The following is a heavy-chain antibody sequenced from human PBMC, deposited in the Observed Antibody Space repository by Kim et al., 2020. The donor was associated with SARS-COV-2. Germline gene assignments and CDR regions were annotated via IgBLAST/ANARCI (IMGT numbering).Heavy chain of an antibody. D-gene: IGHD2-15*01. J-gene: IGHJ4*02. CDR2: IKQDGSEK. V-gene: IGHV3-7*03. CDR3: VRGPSGCCSCNSCYFDY. Sequence: GGSLRLSCVVSGFSFSSHWMTWVRQAPGRGLEWVANIKQDGSEKWYEDSVKGRFTISRDNAENSLHLQMNSLRGEDTAVYYCVRGPSGCCSCNSCYFDYWGQRTLVTVYS. CDR1: GFSFSSHW.